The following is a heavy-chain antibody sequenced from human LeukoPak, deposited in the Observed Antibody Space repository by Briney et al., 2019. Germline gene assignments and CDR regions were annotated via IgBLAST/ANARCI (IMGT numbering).Heavy chain of an antibody. J-gene: IGHJ4*02. D-gene: IGHD2/OR15-2a*01. CDR2: IYYSGST. CDR3: ARDLGASMRTLYYFDF. V-gene: IGHV4-39*07. CDR1: GGSISSSSYY. Sequence: IPSETLSLTCTVSGGSISSSSYYWGWIRQPPGKGLEWIGTIYYSGSTSYNPSLKSRVTISIDTSKNQFSLRVSSVTAADTAVYYCARDLGASMRTLYYFDFWGQGTLVTVSS.